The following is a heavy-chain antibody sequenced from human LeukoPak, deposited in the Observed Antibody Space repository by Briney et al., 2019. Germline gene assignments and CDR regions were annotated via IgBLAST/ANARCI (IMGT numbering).Heavy chain of an antibody. CDR3: AREVIVGARFDY. CDR2: IYHSGST. Sequence: PSQTLSLTCTVSGGSISSGGYYWSWIRQPPGKGLEWIGYIYHSGSTYYNPSLKSRVTISVDRSKNQFSLKLSSVTAADTAVYYCAREVIVGARFDYWGQGTLVTVSS. D-gene: IGHD1-26*01. J-gene: IGHJ4*02. CDR1: GGSISSGGYY. V-gene: IGHV4-30-2*01.